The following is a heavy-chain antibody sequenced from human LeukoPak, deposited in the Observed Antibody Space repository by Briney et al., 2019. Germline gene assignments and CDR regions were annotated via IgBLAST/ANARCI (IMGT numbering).Heavy chain of an antibody. J-gene: IGHJ3*02. V-gene: IGHV3-23*01. Sequence: GGSLRLSCAASGFTFSNAWMSWVRQAPGKGLEWVSAISSGGSTYYADSVKGRFTISRDNSKKTLYLQMNSLRAEDTAVYYCARGSTLSIAAAVTAFDIWGQGTMVTVSS. CDR1: GFTFSNAW. CDR3: ARGSTLSIAAAVTAFDI. D-gene: IGHD6-13*01. CDR2: ISSGGST.